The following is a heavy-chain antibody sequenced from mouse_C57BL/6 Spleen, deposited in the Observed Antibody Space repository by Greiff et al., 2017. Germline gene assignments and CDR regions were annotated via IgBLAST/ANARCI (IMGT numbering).Heavy chain of an antibody. Sequence: VHLVESGAELVKPGASVKLSCKASGYTFTSYWMQWVKQRPGQGLEWIGEIDPSDSYTNYNQKFKGKATLTVDTSSSTAYMQLSSLTSEDSAVYYCARRLHGTDYWGQGTSVTVSS. CDR1: GYTFTSYW. J-gene: IGHJ4*01. V-gene: IGHV1-50*01. CDR3: ARRLHGTDY. CDR2: IDPSDSYT. D-gene: IGHD2-4*01.